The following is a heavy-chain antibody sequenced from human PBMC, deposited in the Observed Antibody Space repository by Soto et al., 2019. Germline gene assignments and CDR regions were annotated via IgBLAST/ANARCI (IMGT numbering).Heavy chain of an antibody. V-gene: IGHV3-23*01. J-gene: IGHJ4*02. CDR1: GLTFNSYA. CDR3: ASPPRATVTDNIFDY. Sequence: GGSLRLSCAASGLTFNSYAMSWVRQAPGKGLEWVSAISGSDGSTYCADSVKGRFTISRDNSKNTLYLQMSSLRVEDTAVYYCASPPRATVTDNIFDYWGQGTLVTVSS. D-gene: IGHD4-17*01. CDR2: ISGSDGST.